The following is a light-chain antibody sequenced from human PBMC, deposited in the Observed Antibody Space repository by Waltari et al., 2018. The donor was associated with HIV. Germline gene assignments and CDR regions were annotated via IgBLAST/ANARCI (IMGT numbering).Light chain of an antibody. J-gene: IGKJ5*01. Sequence: EIVLTQSPGPLSLSPGERATRSCRASQRLPTTAKAWHQLKTGQAPGVVLYGASSRAIGIPVRFSGSASGTNFTLTISRLEPEDFAVYYCQQYVTSRVTFGQGTRLEIK. CDR2: GAS. CDR3: QQYVTSRVT. CDR1: QRLPTTA. V-gene: IGKV3-20*01.